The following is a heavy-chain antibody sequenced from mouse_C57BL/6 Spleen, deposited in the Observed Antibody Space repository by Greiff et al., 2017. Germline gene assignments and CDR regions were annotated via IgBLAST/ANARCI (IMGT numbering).Heavy chain of an antibody. Sequence: QVQLQQPGAELVKPGASVKLSCKASGYTFTSYWMHWVKQRPGQGLEWIGMIHPNSGSTNYNEKFKSKATLTVDKSSSTAYMQRSSLTSEGSAVYYCARGGSNFYYAMDYWGQGTSVTVSS. CDR2: IHPNSGST. CDR1: GYTFTSYW. CDR3: ARGGSNFYYAMDY. V-gene: IGHV1-64*01. D-gene: IGHD4-1*01. J-gene: IGHJ4*01.